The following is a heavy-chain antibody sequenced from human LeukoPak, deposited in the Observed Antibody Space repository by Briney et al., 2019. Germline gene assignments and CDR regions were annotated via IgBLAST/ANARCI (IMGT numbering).Heavy chain of an antibody. CDR2: ISAYNGNT. D-gene: IGHD3-22*01. J-gene: IGHJ4*02. CDR1: GYTFISSG. Sequence: ASLKVSCKASGYTFISSGISWVRQAPGQGLEWRGWISAYNGNTTYTQKLPCRVNTTTDKSTPTTYTPLSSPRSDATAVYYSARDFNDSSPDWGQGTLVSVSS. V-gene: IGHV1-18*01. CDR3: ARDFNDSSPD.